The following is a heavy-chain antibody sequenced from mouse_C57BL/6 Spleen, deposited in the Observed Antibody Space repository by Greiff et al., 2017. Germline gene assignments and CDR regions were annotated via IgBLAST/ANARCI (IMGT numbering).Heavy chain of an antibody. CDR2: IYPGDGDT. CDR1: GYTFTEYT. V-gene: IGHV1-82*01. CDR3: ARDDYPDY. D-gene: IGHD2-4*01. Sequence: QVQLQQSGAELVKPGASVKLSCKASGYTFTEYTIHWVKQRSGKGLEWIGRIYPGDGDTNYNGKFKGKATLTADKSSSTAYMQLSSRASEDSAVYFCARDDYPDYWGQGTTLTVSS. J-gene: IGHJ2*01.